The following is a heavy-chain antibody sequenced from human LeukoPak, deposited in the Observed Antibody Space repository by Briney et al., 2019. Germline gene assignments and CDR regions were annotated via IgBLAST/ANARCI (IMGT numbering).Heavy chain of an antibody. CDR1: GYTFTGYY. V-gene: IGHV1-2*02. D-gene: IGHD6-6*01. CDR2: IHPNSGGT. Sequence: GASVKVSCKASGYTFTGYYMHWVRQAPGQGLEWMGWIHPNSGGTNYAQKFQGRVTMTRDTSISTAYMELSRLRSDDTAVYYCASFVSRYYYYYGMDVWGQGTTVTVSS. J-gene: IGHJ6*02. CDR3: ASFVSRYYYYYGMDV.